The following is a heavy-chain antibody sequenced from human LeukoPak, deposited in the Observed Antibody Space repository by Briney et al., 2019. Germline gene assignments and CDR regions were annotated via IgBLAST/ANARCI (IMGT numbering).Heavy chain of an antibody. J-gene: IGHJ4*02. CDR2: IYTSGST. D-gene: IGHD4-23*01. Sequence: NPSVTLSLTCTVSGGSISSYYWSWIRQPPGKGLEWIGYIYTSGSTNYNPSLKSRVTISVDTSKNQFSLKLSSVTAADTAVYYCARRGGYGGTFDYWGQGTLVTVSS. CDR3: ARRGGYGGTFDY. CDR1: GGSISSYY. V-gene: IGHV4-4*09.